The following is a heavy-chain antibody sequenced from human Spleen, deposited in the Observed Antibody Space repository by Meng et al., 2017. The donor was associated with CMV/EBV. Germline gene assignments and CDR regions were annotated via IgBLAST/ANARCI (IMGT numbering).Heavy chain of an antibody. J-gene: IGHJ6*02. CDR1: GFHFSTYW. CDR3: GRDMDV. Sequence: GESLKISCAASGFHFSTYWMSWVRQAPGKALEWVANINQDGSQRNYVDSVKGRFTISRDNAKNSMYLQMNSLRAEATAAYYCGRDMDVWGQGTTVTVSS. CDR2: INQDGSQR. V-gene: IGHV3-7*01.